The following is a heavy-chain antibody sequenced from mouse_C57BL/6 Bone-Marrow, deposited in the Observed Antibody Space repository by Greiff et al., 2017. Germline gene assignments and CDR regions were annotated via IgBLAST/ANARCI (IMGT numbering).Heavy chain of an antibody. V-gene: IGHV1-59*01. J-gene: IGHJ2*01. CDR3: ARLGGWDYFDY. CDR1: GYTFTSYW. D-gene: IGHD1-1*02. Sequence: QVQLQQPGAELVRPGTSVKLSCKASGYTFTSYWMHWVKQRPGQGLEWIGVIDPSDSYTNYNQKFKGKATLTVDTSSSTAYMQLSSLTSEDSAVYYCARLGGWDYFDYWGQGTTLTVSS. CDR2: IDPSDSYT.